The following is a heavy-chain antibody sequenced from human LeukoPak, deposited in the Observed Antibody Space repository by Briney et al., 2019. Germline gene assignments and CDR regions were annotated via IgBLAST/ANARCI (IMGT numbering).Heavy chain of an antibody. CDR2: ISSSGSTI. Sequence: PGGSLRLSCAASGFTFSDYYMSWIRQAPGKGLEWVSYISSSGSTIYYADSVKGRFTISRDNSKNTLYLQMNSLRVEDTAVYYCAKARTRGYSYGSFDYWGQGTLVTVSS. D-gene: IGHD5-18*01. CDR3: AKARTRGYSYGSFDY. V-gene: IGHV3-11*04. CDR1: GFTFSDYY. J-gene: IGHJ4*02.